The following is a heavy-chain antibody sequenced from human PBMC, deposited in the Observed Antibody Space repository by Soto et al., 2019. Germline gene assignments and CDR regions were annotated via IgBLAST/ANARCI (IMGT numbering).Heavy chain of an antibody. CDR1: GFTFSSFE. CDR2: IGSIGSTI. CDR3: ARATYSSSYYFDS. J-gene: IGHJ4*02. Sequence: HPWGSLRVSCPASGFTFSSFEMNWVRQAPGKGLEWVSKIGSIGSTIWYADSVKGRFTISRDNAKNSLYLQMNSLRGEDTAVYYCARATYSSSYYFDSWGQGTLVTVSS. V-gene: IGHV3-48*03. D-gene: IGHD6-6*01.